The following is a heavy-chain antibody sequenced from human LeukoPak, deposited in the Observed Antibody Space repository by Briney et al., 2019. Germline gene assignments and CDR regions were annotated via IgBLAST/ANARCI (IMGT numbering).Heavy chain of an antibody. V-gene: IGHV3-48*01. J-gene: IGHJ4*02. CDR1: GFSIDVYS. CDR2: ITKSSETI. D-gene: IGHD2-8*01. Sequence: PGGSLRLSCAASGFSIDVYSMNWVRQAPGKGLEWISYITKSSETIQYADSVKGRFTISRDNAKNSLYLQMNSLRAEDTAVYYCARDVFVPRFVFDYWGQGTLVTVSS. CDR3: ARDVFVPRFVFDY.